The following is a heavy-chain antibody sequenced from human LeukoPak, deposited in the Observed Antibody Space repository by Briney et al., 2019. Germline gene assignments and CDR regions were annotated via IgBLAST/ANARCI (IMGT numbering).Heavy chain of an antibody. V-gene: IGHV3-21*01. J-gene: IGHJ4*02. CDR2: IGKTSRDM. CDR1: GFTFSNYA. CDR3: VRGDNRDY. Sequence: GGSLRLSCAASGFTFSNYAMSWVRQAPGKGLEWVSSIGKTSRDMYYADSVRGRFTISRDNAKNSLFLLMDSLRVEDTSVYYCVRGDNRDYWGQGTLVTVS. D-gene: IGHD1-14*01.